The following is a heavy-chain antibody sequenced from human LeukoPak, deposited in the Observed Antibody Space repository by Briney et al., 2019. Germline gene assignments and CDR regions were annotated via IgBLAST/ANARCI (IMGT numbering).Heavy chain of an antibody. CDR2: IIPIVDLV. CDR1: ETFSSHA. CDR3: ARAEEDRSRSFCGGY. V-gene: IGHV1-69*04. Sequence: SVKVSCRASETFSSHAITCVRQAPGQGLEWMGRIIPIVDLVNSAQKFQGRVTFTADKSTTTAYMELSSLRSEDTAVYYCARAEEDRSRSFCGGYWGQGTLITVSS. J-gene: IGHJ4*02. D-gene: IGHD3-10*01.